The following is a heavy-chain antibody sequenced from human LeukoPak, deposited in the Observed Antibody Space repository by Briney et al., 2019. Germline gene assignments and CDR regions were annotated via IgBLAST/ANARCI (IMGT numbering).Heavy chain of an antibody. CDR3: AKDSHYSSYYMDV. V-gene: IGHV3-23*01. Sequence: GGSLRLSCAASGFTFSSYAMSWVRQAPGKGLEWVSAISGSGGSTYYADSVKGRFTISRDNSKNTLYLQMNSPRAEDTAVYYCAKDSHYSSYYMDVWGKGTTVTVSS. CDR1: GFTFSSYA. J-gene: IGHJ6*03. CDR2: ISGSGGST.